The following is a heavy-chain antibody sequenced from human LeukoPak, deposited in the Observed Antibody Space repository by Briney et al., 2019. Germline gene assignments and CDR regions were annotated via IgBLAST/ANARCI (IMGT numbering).Heavy chain of an antibody. D-gene: IGHD3-3*01. V-gene: IGHV4-61*02. Sequence: SETLSLTCTVSGGSISSGNYYWNWIRQPAGKGLEWLGRVYSAGSTNYNPSLKSRITMSLDTSKSQFSLKLSSVTAADTAVYFCASSFGVDPYYYYYYYLDVWGKGTTVTVSS. CDR1: GGSISSGNYY. CDR2: VYSAGST. J-gene: IGHJ6*03. CDR3: ASSFGVDPYYYYYYYLDV.